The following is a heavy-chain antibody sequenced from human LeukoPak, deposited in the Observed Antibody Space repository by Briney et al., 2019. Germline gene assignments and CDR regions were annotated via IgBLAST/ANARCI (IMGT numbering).Heavy chain of an antibody. J-gene: IGHJ4*02. CDR1: GGSCGDYY. Sequence: SETLSLTCAVYGGSCGDYYRSWIRQPPGKGLEWIGEIHPHGIFYYNSSLTSRVTISIDTSKSQFSLRLTSVTAADTAFYYCARGRDRSKAGDHWGQGSLVTVSS. CDR3: ARGRDRSKAGDH. CDR2: IHPHGIF. D-gene: IGHD5-24*01. V-gene: IGHV4-34*01.